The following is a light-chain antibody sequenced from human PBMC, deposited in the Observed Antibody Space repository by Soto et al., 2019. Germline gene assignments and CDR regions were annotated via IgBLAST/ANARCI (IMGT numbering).Light chain of an antibody. Sequence: EILLTQSPGTLSLSPGERSTLSCRASQDVDSNFLAWYQQRPGQAPRLLIYGSSRRATGSPDRFSGSGSGTDLTLTISRVGPEDIAVYFCHQYYSAITFGGGTKVEVK. CDR2: GSS. CDR3: HQYYSAIT. CDR1: QDVDSNF. V-gene: IGKV3-20*01. J-gene: IGKJ4*01.